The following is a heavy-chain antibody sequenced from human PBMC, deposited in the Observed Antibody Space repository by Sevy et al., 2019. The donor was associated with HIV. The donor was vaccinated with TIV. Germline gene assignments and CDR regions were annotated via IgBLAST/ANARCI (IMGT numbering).Heavy chain of an antibody. CDR2: IKQDGSEK. CDR3: ARDGLEATYYYDGNGNHDGMDV. V-gene: IGHV3-7*01. Sequence: GGSLRLSCAASGFTFSSYWMSWVRQAPGKGLEWVANIKQDGSEKYYVDSVKGRFTISRDNAKNSLYLQMNSLRAEDTTVYYCARDGLEATYYYDGNGNHDGMDVWGQGTTVTVSS. D-gene: IGHD3-22*01. J-gene: IGHJ6*02. CDR1: GFTFSSYW.